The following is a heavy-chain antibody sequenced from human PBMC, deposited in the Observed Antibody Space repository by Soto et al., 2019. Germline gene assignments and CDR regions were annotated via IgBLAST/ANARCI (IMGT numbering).Heavy chain of an antibody. CDR1: GFTFSSYG. J-gene: IGHJ4*02. CDR3: AKDKHKWELLPYFDY. Sequence: PGGSLRLSCAASGFTFSSYGMHWVRQAPGKGLEWVAVISYDGSNKYYADSVKGRFTISRDNSKNTLYLQMNSLRAEDTAVYYCAKDKHKWELLPYFDYWGQGTLVTVPQ. CDR2: ISYDGSNK. D-gene: IGHD1-26*01. V-gene: IGHV3-30*18.